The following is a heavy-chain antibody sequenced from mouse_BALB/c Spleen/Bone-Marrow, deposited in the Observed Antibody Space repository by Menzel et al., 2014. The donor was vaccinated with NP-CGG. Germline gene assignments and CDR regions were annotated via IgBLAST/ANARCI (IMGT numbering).Heavy chain of an antibody. CDR1: GYTFTEYI. J-gene: IGHJ4*01. V-gene: IGHV1-62-2*01. D-gene: IGHD1-1*01. Sequence: VQGVESGAELVKPGASVKLSCKASGYTFTEYIIHWVKQRSGQGLEWIGWFYPGSGSIKYNEKFKDKATLTAVESSSTVYMELSRLTAEDSAVYFCARHEKANYGNYAMDYWGQGTSVTVSS. CDR2: FYPGSGSI. CDR3: ARHEKANYGNYAMDY.